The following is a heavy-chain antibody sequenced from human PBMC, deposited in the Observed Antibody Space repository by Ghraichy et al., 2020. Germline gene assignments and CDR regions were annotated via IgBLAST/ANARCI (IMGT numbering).Heavy chain of an antibody. CDR1: AGSLSSGAYY. V-gene: IGHV4-31*03. J-gene: IGHJ6*02. CDR2: IYYSGST. D-gene: IGHD1-14*01. CDR3: ARDTGAYGMDV. Sequence: SQTLSLTCTVSAGSLSSGAYYWGWIRQHPGKGLEWIGYIYYSGSTHYNPSLKSRVSISLDTSKNQFSLKLTSVTAADTAVYYCARDTGAYGMDVWGQGITVDVSS.